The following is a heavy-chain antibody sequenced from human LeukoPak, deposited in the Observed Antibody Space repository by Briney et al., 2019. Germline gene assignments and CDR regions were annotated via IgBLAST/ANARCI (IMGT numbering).Heavy chain of an antibody. CDR1: GYTFTGYY. D-gene: IGHD3-22*01. Sequence: GASVKVSCNTFGYTFTGYYMHWVRQAPGQGLEWMGIINPSGGSTSYAQKFQGRVTMTRDTSTSTVYMELSSLRSEDTAVYYCARPFTHYYDSSGYYPDCYFDYWGQGTLVTVSS. CDR2: INPSGGST. CDR3: ARPFTHYYDSSGYYPDCYFDY. J-gene: IGHJ4*02. V-gene: IGHV1-46*01.